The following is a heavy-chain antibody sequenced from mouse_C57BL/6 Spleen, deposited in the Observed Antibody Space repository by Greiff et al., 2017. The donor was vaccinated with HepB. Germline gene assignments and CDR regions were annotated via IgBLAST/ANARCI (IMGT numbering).Heavy chain of an antibody. Sequence: DVKLVESGGGLVKPGGSLKLSCAASGFTFSSYAMSWVRQTPEKRLEWVATISDGGSYTYYPDNVKGRFTISRDNAKNNLYLQMSHLKSEDTAMYYCARIYYDYDGAMDYWGQGTSVTVSS. J-gene: IGHJ4*01. V-gene: IGHV5-4*03. CDR1: GFTFSSYA. CDR3: ARIYYDYDGAMDY. D-gene: IGHD2-4*01. CDR2: ISDGGSYT.